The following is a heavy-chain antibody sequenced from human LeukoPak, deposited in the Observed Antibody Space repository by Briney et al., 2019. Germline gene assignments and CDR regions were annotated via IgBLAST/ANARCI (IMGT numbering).Heavy chain of an antibody. CDR3: ARVTLFRNYGSGSISLTGYYYYGMDV. CDR1: GGSFSSYA. J-gene: IGHJ6*02. CDR2: INPIYGTA. V-gene: IGHV1-69*05. D-gene: IGHD3-10*01. Sequence: GASVKVSCKASGGSFSSYAISWVRQAPGQGLEWMGGINPIYGTANYAQKLQGRVTMTTDTSTSTAYMELRSLRSDDTAVYYCARVTLFRNYGSGSISLTGYYYYGMDVWGQGTTVTVSS.